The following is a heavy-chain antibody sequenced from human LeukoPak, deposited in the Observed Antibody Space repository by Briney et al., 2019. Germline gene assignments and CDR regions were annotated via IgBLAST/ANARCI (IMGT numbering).Heavy chain of an antibody. J-gene: IGHJ6*03. CDR3: ARGNPMMNDFWSGYYSYYYYYMDV. V-gene: IGHV1-18*01. Sequence: ASVKVSCKASGYTFTSYGISWVRQAPGQGLEWMGWISAYNGNTNYAQKLQGRVTMTTDTSTSTAYIELRSLRSDHTAVYYCARGNPMMNDFWSGYYSYYYYYMDVWGKGTTVTVSS. D-gene: IGHD3-3*01. CDR2: ISAYNGNT. CDR1: GYTFTSYG.